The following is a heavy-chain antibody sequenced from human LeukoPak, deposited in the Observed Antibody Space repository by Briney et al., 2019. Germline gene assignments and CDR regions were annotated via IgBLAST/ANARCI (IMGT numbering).Heavy chain of an antibody. CDR2: INHSGST. V-gene: IGHV4-34*01. D-gene: IGHD3-10*01. CDR1: GGSFSGYY. CDR3: ARDYGSGSYEEGDY. Sequence: SETLSLTCAVYGGSFSGYYWSWIRQPPGKGLEWIGEINHSGSTNYNPSLKSRVTISVDKSKNQFSLKLSSVTAADTAVYYCARDYGSGSYEEGDYWGQGTLVTVSS. J-gene: IGHJ4*02.